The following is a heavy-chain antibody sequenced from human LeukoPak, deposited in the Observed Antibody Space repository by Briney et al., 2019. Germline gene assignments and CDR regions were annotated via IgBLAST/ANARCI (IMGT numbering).Heavy chain of an antibody. J-gene: IGHJ4*02. V-gene: IGHV3-21*01. CDR3: ARDPATRLFDY. Sequence: GGSLRLSCAASGFTLSSYSMNWVRQAPGKGLEWVSSISSSSSYIYYADSVKGRFTISRDNAKNSLYLQMNSLRAEDTAVYYCARDPATRLFDYWGQGTLVTVSS. CDR1: GFTLSSYS. D-gene: IGHD2-15*01. CDR2: ISSSSSYI.